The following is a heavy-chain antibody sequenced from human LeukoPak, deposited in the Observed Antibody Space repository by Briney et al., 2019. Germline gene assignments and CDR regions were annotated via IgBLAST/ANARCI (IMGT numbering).Heavy chain of an antibody. J-gene: IGHJ4*02. D-gene: IGHD7-27*01. CDR2: IYYSGSN. CDR3: ARDRELGY. Sequence: PSETPSLTCAVSGGSISSSSYYWGWIRQPPGKGLEWIGNIYYSGSNYYNPSLKSRVTISVDTSKNQFSLKLSSVTAADTAVYYCARDRELGYWGQGTLVTVSS. CDR1: GGSISSSSYY. V-gene: IGHV4-39*07.